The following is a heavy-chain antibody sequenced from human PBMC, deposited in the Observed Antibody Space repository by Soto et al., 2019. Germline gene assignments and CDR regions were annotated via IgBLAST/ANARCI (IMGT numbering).Heavy chain of an antibody. J-gene: IGHJ6*03. CDR1: GFTFSDYY. CDR2: ISSSGSTI. V-gene: IGHV3-11*01. Sequence: GGSLRLSCAASGFTFSDYYMSWIRQAPGKGLEWVSYISSSGSTIYYAESVKGRFTISRDNAKNSLYLQMNSLRAEDTAVYYCARQVKGDFWSGYNYYYYYYMDVWGKGTTVTVSS. CDR3: ARQVKGDFWSGYNYYYYYYMDV. D-gene: IGHD3-3*01.